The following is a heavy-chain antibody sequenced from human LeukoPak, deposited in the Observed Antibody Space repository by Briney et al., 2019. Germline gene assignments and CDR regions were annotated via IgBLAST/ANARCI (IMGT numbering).Heavy chain of an antibody. CDR2: IDPSDSYT. V-gene: IGHV5-10-1*01. J-gene: IGHJ6*02. CDR1: GYSFTNYW. Sequence: GESLRISCKGSGYSFTNYWVSWVRQMPGKGLEWMGRIDPSDSYTNYSPSFQGHVTISADKSISTAYLQWSSLKASDTAMYYCARRGFYFYGLDVWGQGTTVTVSS. CDR3: ARRGFYFYGLDV.